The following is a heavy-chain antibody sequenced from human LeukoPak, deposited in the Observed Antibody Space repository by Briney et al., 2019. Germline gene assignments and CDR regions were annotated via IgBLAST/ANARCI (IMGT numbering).Heavy chain of an antibody. Sequence: GASVKVSCKASGYTFTSYYMHWVRQAPGQGLEWMGIINPSGGSTSYAQKFQGRVTMTTDTSTSTAYMELRSLRSDDTAVYYCARDNYSGSPKVSEEDAFDIWGQGTMVTVSS. J-gene: IGHJ3*02. CDR2: INPSGGST. V-gene: IGHV1-46*01. CDR3: ARDNYSGSPKVSEEDAFDI. CDR1: GYTFTSYY. D-gene: IGHD1-26*01.